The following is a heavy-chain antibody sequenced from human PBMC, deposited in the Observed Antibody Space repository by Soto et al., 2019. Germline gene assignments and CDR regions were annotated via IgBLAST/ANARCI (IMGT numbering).Heavy chain of an antibody. J-gene: IGHJ6*02. Sequence: QVQLQQWGAGLLKPSETLSLTCAVYGGSFSGYYWSWIRQPPGKGLEWIGEINHRGSTNYNPSLKRRVTISVDTSKNQFSLKLNSVTAADTAVYYCARGSRVKIPAASGRDYYYHGLDVWGQGTAVTVFS. CDR2: INHRGST. V-gene: IGHV4-34*01. CDR3: ARGSRVKIPAASGRDYYYHGLDV. CDR1: GGSFSGYY. D-gene: IGHD6-25*01.